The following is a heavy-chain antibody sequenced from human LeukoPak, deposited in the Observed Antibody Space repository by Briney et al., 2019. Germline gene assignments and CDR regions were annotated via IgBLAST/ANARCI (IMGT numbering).Heavy chain of an antibody. J-gene: IGHJ4*02. CDR1: GFTFSDYG. CDR2: ISNEGRDQ. Sequence: PGGSLRLSCAASGFTFSDYGMHWVRQAPGKGLGWVTVISNEGRDQYYADSVKGRFTISRDNSQNTLFLQMNSLRAEDTAVYYCTKKPATIKFPFDNWGQGTLVTVSP. V-gene: IGHV3-30*18. CDR3: TKKPATIKFPFDN. D-gene: IGHD5-24*01.